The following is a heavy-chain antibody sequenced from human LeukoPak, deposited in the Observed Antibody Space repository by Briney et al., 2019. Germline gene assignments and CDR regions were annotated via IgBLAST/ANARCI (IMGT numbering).Heavy chain of an antibody. CDR1: GYTFTSYG. CDR2: ISAYNGNT. D-gene: IGHD3-22*01. Sequence: ASVKVSFKASGYTFTSYGISWVRQAPGQGLEWMGWISAYNGNTNYAQKLQGRVTITTDTSTSTAYMELRSLRSDDTAVYYCARVVIRNWFDPWGQGTLVTVSS. CDR3: ARVVIRNWFDP. J-gene: IGHJ5*02. V-gene: IGHV1-18*01.